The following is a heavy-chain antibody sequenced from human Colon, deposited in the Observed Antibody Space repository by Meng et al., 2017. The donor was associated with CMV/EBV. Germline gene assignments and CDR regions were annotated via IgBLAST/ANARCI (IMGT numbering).Heavy chain of an antibody. V-gene: IGHV3-30*03. CDR1: GFSFSTFG. CDR3: AREQSSADGGGTSGMDV. Sequence: GESLKISCEASGFSFSTFGMTWVRQAPGKGLEWVAVISYDGSNKYYADSVKGRFTISRDNSKNTLYLQMNSLRAEDTAVYYCAREQSSADGGGTSGMDVWGPGTTVTVSS. J-gene: IGHJ6*02. D-gene: IGHD3-16*01. CDR2: ISYDGSNK.